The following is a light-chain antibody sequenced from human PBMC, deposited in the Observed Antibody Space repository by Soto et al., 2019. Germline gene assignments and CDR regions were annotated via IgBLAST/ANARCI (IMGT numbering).Light chain of an antibody. Sequence: QSALTQPVSVSGSPGQSITISCTETSSDVGGYNYVSWYQQHPGKAPKLMIYEVTKRPSGVSNRFSGSKSGNTASLTISGLQAEDESDYYCSSYTSISTLVFGGGTQLTVL. CDR1: SSDVGGYNY. V-gene: IGLV2-14*01. CDR3: SSYTSISTLV. CDR2: EVT. J-gene: IGLJ2*01.